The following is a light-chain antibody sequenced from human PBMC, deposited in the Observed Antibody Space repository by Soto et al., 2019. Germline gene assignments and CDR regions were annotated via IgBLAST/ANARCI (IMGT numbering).Light chain of an antibody. CDR3: QHSYSIPFT. J-gene: IGKJ2*01. CDR1: QSISSY. Sequence: DIQMTQSPSSLSASVGDRVTITCRASQSISSYLNWYQQKPRKAPELLIYAASSLQSGVPSRFSGSGSGTDFTLTISSLQPEDFATYYCQHSYSIPFTFGQGTSLEIK. V-gene: IGKV1-39*01. CDR2: AAS.